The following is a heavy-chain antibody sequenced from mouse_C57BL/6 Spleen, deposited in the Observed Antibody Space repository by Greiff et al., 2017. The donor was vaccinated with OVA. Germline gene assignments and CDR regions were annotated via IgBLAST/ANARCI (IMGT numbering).Heavy chain of an antibody. CDR2: INPNNGGT. CDR3: ARGDSNYEGVWYFDV. J-gene: IGHJ1*03. Sequence: EVQLQQSGPELVKPGASVKISCTASGYTFTDYYMNWVKQSHGKSLEWIGDINPNNGGTSYNQKFKGKATLTVDKSSSTAYMELRSLTSEDSAVYYCARGDSNYEGVWYFDVWGTGTTVTVSS. V-gene: IGHV1-26*01. CDR1: GYTFTDYY. D-gene: IGHD2-5*01.